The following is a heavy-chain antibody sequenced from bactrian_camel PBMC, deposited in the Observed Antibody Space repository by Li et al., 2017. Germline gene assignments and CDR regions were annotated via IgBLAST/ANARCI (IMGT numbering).Heavy chain of an antibody. Sequence: HVQLVESGGGSVQAGGSLRLSCAVSGYIDSTYCMGWFRQALGMAREGVATIASDGSTSYANSVQGRFTISEDNDKNTLYLQMNSLKPEDTAMYYCAAAVAPYSRACRPDMDYRDWGQGTQVTVS. V-gene: IGHV3S53*01. J-gene: IGHJ4*01. CDR1: GYIDSTYC. D-gene: IGHD6*01. CDR2: IASDGST. CDR3: AAAVAPYSRACRPDMDYRD.